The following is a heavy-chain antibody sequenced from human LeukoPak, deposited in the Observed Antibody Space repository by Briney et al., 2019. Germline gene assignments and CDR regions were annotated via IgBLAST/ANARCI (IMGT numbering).Heavy chain of an antibody. CDR1: GGSISNKY. J-gene: IGHJ4*02. CDR3: ARDRSYYDSSGYYY. Sequence: SETLSLTCTVSGGSISNKYWSWIRQPPGKGLEWIGYIYYSGSTNYNPSLKSRVTMSVDTSKNQFSLKLSSVTAADTAVYYCARDRSYYDSSGYYYWGQGTLVTVSS. CDR2: IYYSGST. V-gene: IGHV4-59*12. D-gene: IGHD3-22*01.